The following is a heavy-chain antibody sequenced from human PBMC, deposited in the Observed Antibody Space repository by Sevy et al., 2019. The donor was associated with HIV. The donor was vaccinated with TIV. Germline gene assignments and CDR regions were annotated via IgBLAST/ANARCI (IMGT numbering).Heavy chain of an antibody. CDR2: IKSEIDGGAI. Sequence: GGSLRLSCAASGFTFSSAWMSWVRQAPGKGLEWVGRIKSEIDGGAIDNAAPVKGRFSISREDSKKTVYLQMKSLKTGETAVYYWITDPEYRGYDEEVINYYYYGMDVWGQGTTVTVSS. CDR3: ITDPEYRGYDEEVINYYYYGMDV. CDR1: GFTFSSAW. D-gene: IGHD5-12*01. V-gene: IGHV3-15*01. J-gene: IGHJ6*02.